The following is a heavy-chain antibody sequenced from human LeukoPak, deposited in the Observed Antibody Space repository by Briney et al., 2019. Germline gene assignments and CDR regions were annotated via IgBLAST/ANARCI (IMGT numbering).Heavy chain of an antibody. V-gene: IGHV3-30-3*01. D-gene: IGHD2-8*01. CDR2: ISYDGSNK. J-gene: IGHJ5*02. Sequence: PGRSLRLSCAASGFTFSSYAMHWVRQAPGKGLEWVAVISYDGSNKYYADSVKGRFTISRDNSKNTLYLQMNSLRAEDTAVYYCARDLDAIVHWFDPWGQGTLVTVSS. CDR1: GFTFSSYA. CDR3: ARDLDAIVHWFDP.